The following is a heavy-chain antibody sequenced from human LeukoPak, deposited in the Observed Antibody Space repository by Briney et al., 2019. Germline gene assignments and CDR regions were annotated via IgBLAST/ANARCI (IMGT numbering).Heavy chain of an antibody. D-gene: IGHD4-23*01. J-gene: IGHJ3*02. V-gene: IGHV1-69*04. CDR2: IIPILGIA. CDR3: ANWDGGNSDAFDI. CDR1: GGTFSSYA. Sequence: SVKVSCKASGGTFSSYAISWVRQAPGQGLEWMGRIIPILGIANYAQKFQGRVTITADKSTSTAYMELSSLRSEDTAVYYCANWDGGNSDAFDIWGQGTMVTVSS.